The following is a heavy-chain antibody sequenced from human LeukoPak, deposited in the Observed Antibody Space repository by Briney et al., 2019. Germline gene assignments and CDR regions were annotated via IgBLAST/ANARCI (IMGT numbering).Heavy chain of an antibody. CDR3: ARAVDGSPFDY. CDR1: GFTFSSYW. CDR2: KKQDGSEK. D-gene: IGHD5-24*01. V-gene: IGHV3-7*03. J-gene: IGHJ4*02. Sequence: GGSLRLSCAASGFTFSSYWMSWVRQAPGKGLEWVANKKQDGSEKYYVDSVKGRFTISRDNAKNSLYLQMNSLRAEDTAVYYCARAVDGSPFDYWGQGTLVTVSS.